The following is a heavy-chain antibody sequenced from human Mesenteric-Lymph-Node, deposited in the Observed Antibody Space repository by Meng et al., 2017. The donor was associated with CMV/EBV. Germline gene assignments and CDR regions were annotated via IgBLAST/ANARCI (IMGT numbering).Heavy chain of an antibody. J-gene: IGHJ4*02. CDR2: IYWDDDK. CDR1: GFSLSTSGVG. D-gene: IGHD6-13*01. Sequence: QIILKESGPTLVKPTQTRTLTCTFSGFSLSTSGVGVGWIRQPPGKALEWLALIYWDDDKRYSPSLKSRLTITKDTSKNQVVLTMTNMDPVDTATYYCAHSSGIAAAGPFYFDYWVQGTLVTVSS. V-gene: IGHV2-5*02. CDR3: AHSSGIAAAGPFYFDY.